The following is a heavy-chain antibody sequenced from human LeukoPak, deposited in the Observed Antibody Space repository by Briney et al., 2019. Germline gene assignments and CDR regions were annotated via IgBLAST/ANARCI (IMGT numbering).Heavy chain of an antibody. V-gene: IGHV4-59*01. CDR1: GGSISSYY. CDR3: ARVVNYYGSGSYFLGGPQYGMDV. J-gene: IGHJ6*02. D-gene: IGHD3-10*01. CDR2: IYCSGST. Sequence: SENLSLTCTVSGGSISSYYWSWIRQPPGKGLEWIGYIYCSGSTNYNPSLKSRVTISVDTSKNQFSLKLSSVTAADTAVYYCARVVNYYGSGSYFLGGPQYGMDVWGQGTTVTVSS.